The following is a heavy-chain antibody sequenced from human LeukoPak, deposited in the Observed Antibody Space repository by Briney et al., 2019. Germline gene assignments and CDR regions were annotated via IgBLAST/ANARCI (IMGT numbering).Heavy chain of an antibody. J-gene: IGHJ4*02. D-gene: IGHD6-19*01. Sequence: SETLSLTCTVSGGSINSRPYYWGWIRQPPGKGLEWLGSFYYSGSTYYKPSLKSRVTISVDTSKNQFSLKLSSVTAADTAVYYCARHVSVAVTNFFDYWGQGTLVTVSS. V-gene: IGHV4-39*01. CDR1: GGSINSRPYY. CDR3: ARHVSVAVTNFFDY. CDR2: FYYSGST.